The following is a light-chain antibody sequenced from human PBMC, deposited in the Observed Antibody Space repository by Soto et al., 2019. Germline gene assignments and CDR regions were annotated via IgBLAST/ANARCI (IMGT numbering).Light chain of an antibody. J-gene: IGKJ2*01. CDR2: WAS. V-gene: IGKV4-1*01. Sequence: DIVMAQSPDSLAVSLGERATINCKSSQSVFYRSTNKNYLAWYQQKPGQPPKLLIYWASTRESGVPDRFSGSGSGTDFNLTISSLQAEDEAVYYCQQYYSIPYTFGQGTNLEIK. CDR1: QSVFYRSTNKNY. CDR3: QQYYSIPYT.